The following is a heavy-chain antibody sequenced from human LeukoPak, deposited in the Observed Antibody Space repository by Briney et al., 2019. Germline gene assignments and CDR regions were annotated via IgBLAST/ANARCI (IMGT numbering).Heavy chain of an antibody. D-gene: IGHD3-22*01. CDR3: ARDRYYYDSSGYYYARFDP. CDR1: GGSISSYY. CDR2: IYYSGST. J-gene: IGHJ5*02. Sequence: SETLSLTCTVSGGSISSYYWSWIRQPPGKGLEWIGYIYYSGSTNYNPSLKSRVTISVDTSKNQFSLKLSSVTAADTAVYYCARDRYYYDSSGYYYARFDPWGQGTLVTVSS. V-gene: IGHV4-59*01.